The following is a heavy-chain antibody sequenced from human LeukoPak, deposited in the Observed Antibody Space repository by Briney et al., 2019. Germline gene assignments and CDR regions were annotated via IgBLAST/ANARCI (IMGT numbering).Heavy chain of an antibody. CDR3: ARVFPYYDFWSGYSNWFDP. Sequence: EASVKVSCKASGYTFTSYDINWVRQATGQELEWMGWMNPNSGNTGYAQKFQGRVTITRNTSISTAYMELSSLRSEDTAVYYCARVFPYYDFWSGYSNWFDPWGQGTLVTVSS. CDR1: GYTFTSYD. J-gene: IGHJ5*02. V-gene: IGHV1-8*03. D-gene: IGHD3-3*01. CDR2: MNPNSGNT.